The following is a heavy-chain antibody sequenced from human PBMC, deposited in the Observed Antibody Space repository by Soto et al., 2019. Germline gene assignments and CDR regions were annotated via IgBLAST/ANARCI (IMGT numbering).Heavy chain of an antibody. D-gene: IGHD3-9*01. CDR1: GFTVSSNY. V-gene: IGHV3-66*01. CDR3: ARSSLTRWGPPLDY. J-gene: IGHJ4*02. Sequence: EVQLVESGGGLVQPGGSLRLSCAASGFTVSSNYMSWVRQAPGKGLEWVSVIYSGGSTYYADSVKGRFTISRDNSKNPLYLQMNSLRAEDTAVYYCARSSLTRWGPPLDYWGQGTLVTVSS. CDR2: IYSGGST.